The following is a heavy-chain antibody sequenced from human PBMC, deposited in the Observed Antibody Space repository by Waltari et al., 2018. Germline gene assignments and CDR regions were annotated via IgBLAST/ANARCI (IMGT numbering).Heavy chain of an antibody. V-gene: IGHV1-69*02. CDR2: IIPILGIA. D-gene: IGHD2-8*02. CDR3: ARLSLGLLGGMDV. CDR1: GGTFSSYT. J-gene: IGHJ6*02. Sequence: QVQLVQSGAEVKKPGSSVKVSCKASGGTFSSYTISWVRQAPGQGLEWMGRIIPILGIANDAQKFQGRVTITADKSTSTAYMELSSLRSEDTAVYYCARLSLGLLGGMDVWGQGTTVTVSS.